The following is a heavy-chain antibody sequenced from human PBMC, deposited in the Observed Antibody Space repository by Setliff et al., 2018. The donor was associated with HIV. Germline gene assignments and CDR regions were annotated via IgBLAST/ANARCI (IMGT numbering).Heavy chain of an antibody. D-gene: IGHD1-1*01. Sequence: ASVKVSCKASGYTFPNYGITWVRQAPGQGLEWMGWISAYNGNTKYAQRIQGRVTMTTDTSTVTAFMELRGLTSDDTAVYYCARDSGTGGPGRWVDPWGQGTLVTVSS. CDR2: ISAYNGNT. J-gene: IGHJ5*02. CDR3: ARDSGTGGPGRWVDP. V-gene: IGHV1-18*04. CDR1: GYTFPNYG.